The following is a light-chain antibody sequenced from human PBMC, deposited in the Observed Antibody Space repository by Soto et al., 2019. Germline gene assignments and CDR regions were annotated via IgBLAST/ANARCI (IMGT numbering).Light chain of an antibody. CDR2: DAS. J-gene: IGKJ5*01. Sequence: DIQMTQAPSSLSASVADRVTITFQASQNINNYLNWYQQKPGRAPKLLIYDASNLEAGVPSRFRGSGSGTDFTFTISRLQPEDIATYYCQQYENLPTFGQGTRLEIK. CDR1: QNINNY. CDR3: QQYENLPT. V-gene: IGKV1-33*01.